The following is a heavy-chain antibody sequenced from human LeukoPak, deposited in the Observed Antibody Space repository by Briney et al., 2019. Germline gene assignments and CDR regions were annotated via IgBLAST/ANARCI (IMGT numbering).Heavy chain of an antibody. J-gene: IGHJ4*02. CDR2: IRDDGSDK. CDR3: VRHTRRSPGDY. Sequence: GGSLRLSCAASGFTFSSYWMTWVRQAPGKGLEWMANIRDDGSDKYYVDSVKGRFTISRDSAQNTLLLQMDSLRVEDTAVYYCVRHTRRSPGDYWGQGTLVTVST. V-gene: IGHV3-7*01. CDR1: GFTFSSYW. D-gene: IGHD1-26*01.